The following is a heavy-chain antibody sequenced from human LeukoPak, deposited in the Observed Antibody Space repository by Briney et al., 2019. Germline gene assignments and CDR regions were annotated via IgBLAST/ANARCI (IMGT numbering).Heavy chain of an antibody. Sequence: GGSLRLSCSAPGFTFSGYTMNWVRQAPAKGLEWVSSLSSSGSDIYYADSVKGRFTISRDNAKNSLYLQMNNLRAEDTALYYCARGVAAKEYWGQGTLVTVSS. D-gene: IGHD6-19*01. CDR2: LSSSGSDI. CDR1: GFTFSGYT. V-gene: IGHV3-21*01. CDR3: ARGVAAKEY. J-gene: IGHJ4*02.